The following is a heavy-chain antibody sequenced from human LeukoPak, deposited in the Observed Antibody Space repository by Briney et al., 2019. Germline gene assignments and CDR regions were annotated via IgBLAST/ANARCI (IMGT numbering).Heavy chain of an antibody. D-gene: IGHD2-2*01. J-gene: IGHJ6*03. CDR1: GFTFGNYV. CDR3: ARGSSSLYHYMDV. V-gene: IGHV3-23*01. Sequence: GGSLRLSCAASGFTFGNYVMNWVRQAPGKGLEWVSGISVTGGSTYSAESVKGRFTISRDNSKNTLYLQMNSLRTEDTAVFYCARGSSSLYHYMDVWGRGTAVTVS. CDR2: ISVTGGST.